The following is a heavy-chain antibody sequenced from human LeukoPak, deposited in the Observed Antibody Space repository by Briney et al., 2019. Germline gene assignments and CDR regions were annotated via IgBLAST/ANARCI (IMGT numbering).Heavy chain of an antibody. V-gene: IGHV4-59*01. CDR3: AREGTSGTHLNWFDP. CDR1: GGSISSYY. J-gene: IGHJ5*02. CDR2: IYGSGST. Sequence: PSETLSLTCTVSGGSISSYYWSWVRQPPGKGLEWIGHIYGSGSTNYNPSLKSRVTLSVDTSKNQFSLKLSPVTAADTAVYYCAREGTSGTHLNWFDPWGQGTLVTVSS. D-gene: IGHD1-1*01.